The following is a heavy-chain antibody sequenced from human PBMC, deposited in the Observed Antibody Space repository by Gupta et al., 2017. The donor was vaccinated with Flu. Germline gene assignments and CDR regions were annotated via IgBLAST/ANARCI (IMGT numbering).Heavy chain of an antibody. Sequence: YYMNWVRQAPGQGPEWMGWVNPKSGATIYAQKFQGRITMTTDTSLNTVYMELSRLTSDDTAVYYCARDLNQWRVREGWFDPWGQGTLVTVSS. V-gene: IGHV1-2*02. CDR2: VNPKSGAT. CDR1: YY. CDR3: ARDLNQWRVREGWFDP. J-gene: IGHJ5*02. D-gene: IGHD6-19*01.